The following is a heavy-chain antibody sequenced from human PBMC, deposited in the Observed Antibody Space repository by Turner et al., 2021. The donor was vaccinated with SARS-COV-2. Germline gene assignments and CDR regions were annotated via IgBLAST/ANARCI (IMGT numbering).Heavy chain of an antibody. CDR1: GGPISSSSYY. CDR2: IYYSGST. CDR3: AGEEVVFRASHTLYYYGMDV. D-gene: IGHD3-22*01. J-gene: IGHJ6*02. V-gene: IGHV4-39*01. Sequence: QLQLHESGPGLVKPSETLSLTCTVSGGPISSSSYYWGWIRQPPGKGLEWIGSIYYSGSTYYNPSLKSRVTISVDTSKNQFSLKLSSVTAADTAVYYCAGEEVVFRASHTLYYYGMDVWGQGTTVTVSS.